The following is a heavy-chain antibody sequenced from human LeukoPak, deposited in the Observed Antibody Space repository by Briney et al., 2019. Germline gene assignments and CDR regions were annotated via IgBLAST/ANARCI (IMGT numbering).Heavy chain of an antibody. CDR2: ISSSGSTI. J-gene: IGHJ5*02. D-gene: IGHD6-13*01. CDR1: GFTFSSYE. Sequence: TGGSLRLSCAASGFTFSSYEMNWVRQAPGKGLEWVSYISSSGSTIYYADSVKGRFTISRDNAKNSLYLQMNSLRAEDTAVYYCARVLSSSWYGVGNWFDPWGQGTLVTVSS. V-gene: IGHV3-48*03. CDR3: ARVLSSSWYGVGNWFDP.